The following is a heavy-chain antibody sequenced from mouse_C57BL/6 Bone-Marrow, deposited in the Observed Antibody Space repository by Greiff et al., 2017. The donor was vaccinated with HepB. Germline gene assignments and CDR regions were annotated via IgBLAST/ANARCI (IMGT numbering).Heavy chain of an antibody. CDR2: IDPSDSYT. J-gene: IGHJ4*01. CDR1: GYTFTSYW. D-gene: IGHD1-1*01. Sequence: QVQLKQPGAELVMPGASVKLSCKASGYTFTSYWMHWVKQRPGQGLEWIGEIDPSDSYTNYNQKFKGKSTLTVDKSSSTAYMQLSSLTSEDSAVYYCASHCVTAGVRYYAMDYWGRGTSVTVSS. CDR3: ASHCVTAGVRYYAMDY. V-gene: IGHV1-69*01.